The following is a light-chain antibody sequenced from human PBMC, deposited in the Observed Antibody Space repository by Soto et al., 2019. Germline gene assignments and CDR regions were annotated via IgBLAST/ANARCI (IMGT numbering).Light chain of an antibody. V-gene: IGLV2-14*01. Sequence: QSLLTLPACVSGSPGQSITISCTGTISDIGAYNSVSWYQHHPGKAPKLIVFQVSFRPSAVSDRFSGSKSDNTASLTISGLQTEDEADYYCLSYTASSTFVFGTGTKVTVL. CDR1: ISDIGAYNS. J-gene: IGLJ1*01. CDR3: LSYTASSTFV. CDR2: QVS.